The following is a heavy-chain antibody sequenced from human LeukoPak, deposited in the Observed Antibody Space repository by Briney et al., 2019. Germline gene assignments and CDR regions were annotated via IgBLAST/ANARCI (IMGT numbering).Heavy chain of an antibody. CDR3: ARGRGAAVIKNFDY. Sequence: PGVPLHSSFQGPGYRFTYYWIGWVRPMPAQGLEWMGIIHPGASDTRFRPPLPGQVTISADKYISTAYLPWGSLKASDTAMYYCARGRGAAVIKNFDYWGQGALVTVSS. V-gene: IGHV5-51*01. D-gene: IGHD6-25*01. CDR1: GYRFTYYW. J-gene: IGHJ4*02. CDR2: IHPGASDT.